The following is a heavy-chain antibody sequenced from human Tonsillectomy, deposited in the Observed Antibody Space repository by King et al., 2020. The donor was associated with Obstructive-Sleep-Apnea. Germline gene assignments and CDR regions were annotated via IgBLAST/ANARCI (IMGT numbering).Heavy chain of an antibody. J-gene: IGHJ4*02. CDR3: TTDLLLYSGYDDY. D-gene: IGHD5-12*01. Sequence: VQLVESGGGLVKPGGSLRLSCAASGFTFSNAWMSWVRQAPGKGLEWVGRIKSKTDGGTTDYAAPVKGRFTISRDDSKNTLYLQMNSLKTEDTAVYYCTTDLLLYSGYDDYWGQGTLVTVSS. V-gene: IGHV3-15*01. CDR1: GFTFSNAW. CDR2: IKSKTDGGTT.